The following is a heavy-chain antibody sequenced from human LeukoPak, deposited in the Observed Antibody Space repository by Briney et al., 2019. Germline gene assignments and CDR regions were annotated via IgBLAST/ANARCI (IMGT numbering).Heavy chain of an antibody. CDR3: ARGFECSGGSCYDQHDAFDI. J-gene: IGHJ3*02. D-gene: IGHD2-15*01. Sequence: GGSLRLSCAASGFTFSSYAMHWVRQAPGKGLEWVAVISYDGSNKYYADSVKGRFTISRDNSKNTLYLQMNSLRAEDTAVYYCARGFECSGGSCYDQHDAFDIWGQGTMVTVSS. CDR1: GFTFSSYA. CDR2: ISYDGSNK. V-gene: IGHV3-30*04.